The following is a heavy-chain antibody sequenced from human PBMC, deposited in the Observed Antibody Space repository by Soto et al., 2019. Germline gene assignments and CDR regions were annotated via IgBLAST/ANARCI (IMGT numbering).Heavy chain of an antibody. J-gene: IGHJ4*02. V-gene: IGHV4-4*07. Sequence: QVQLQESGPGLVKPSDTLSLSCTVSGGSISSYYWNWIRQPAGKGLEWIVRIYSSGATNYNPSLKSRVTMSTDTSTNHFSLRLTSVTPADTAVYYCAREHKVVNDFEFWGQGILVTVSS. D-gene: IGHD2-15*01. CDR3: AREHKVVNDFEF. CDR2: IYSSGAT. CDR1: GGSISSYY.